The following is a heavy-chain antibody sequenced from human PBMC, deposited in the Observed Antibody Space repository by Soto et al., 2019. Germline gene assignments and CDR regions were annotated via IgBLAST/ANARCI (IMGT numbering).Heavy chain of an antibody. D-gene: IGHD6-19*01. CDR1: GGTFSSYA. CDR2: IIPIFGTA. V-gene: IGHV1-69*13. Sequence: GASVKVSCKASGGTFSSYAISWVRQAPGQVLEWMGGIIPIFGTANYAQKFQGRVTITADESTSTAYMELSSLRSEDTAVYYCARELGWLVQSRYRGMDVWGQGTTVTVSS. CDR3: ARELGWLVQSRYRGMDV. J-gene: IGHJ6*02.